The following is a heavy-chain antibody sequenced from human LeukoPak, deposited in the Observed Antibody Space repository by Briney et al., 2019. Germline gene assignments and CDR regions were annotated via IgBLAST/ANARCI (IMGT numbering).Heavy chain of an antibody. D-gene: IGHD6-13*01. CDR2: SNGGGDNT. J-gene: IGHJ6*02. Sequence: GGSLRLSCAASGFTFSSYEMDWVRQAPGKGLEWVSYSNGGGDNTRYAGSVKGRFTIARDNAENSLYLQMNSLRAEDTAVYYCARVKKAEGYAMDVWGQGTTVTVSS. CDR3: ARVKKAEGYAMDV. V-gene: IGHV3-48*03. CDR1: GFTFSSYE.